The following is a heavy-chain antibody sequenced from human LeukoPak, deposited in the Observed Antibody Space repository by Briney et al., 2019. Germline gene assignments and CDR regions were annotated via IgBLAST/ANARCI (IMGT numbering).Heavy chain of an antibody. CDR1: GYTFTSYG. CDR3: ARGNYGDYSEYYFDY. CDR2: ISAYNGNT. V-gene: IGHV1-18*01. Sequence: ASVKVSCKASGYTFTSYGISWVRQAPGQGLEWMGWISAYNGNTNYAQKLQGRVTMTTDTSTSTAYMELRSLRSDDTAVYYCARGNYGDYSEYYFDYWGQGTLVTVSS. J-gene: IGHJ4*02. D-gene: IGHD4-17*01.